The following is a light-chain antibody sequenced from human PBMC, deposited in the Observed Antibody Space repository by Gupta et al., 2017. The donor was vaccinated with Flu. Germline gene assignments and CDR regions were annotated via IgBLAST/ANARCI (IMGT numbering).Light chain of an antibody. V-gene: IGKV3-15*01. CDR2: GAS. J-gene: IGKJ1*01. Sequence: PATLSLSPGERAALSCRASQSISNNLVWYQQKPGQAPRCLIYGASTRATGIPARFSGSGSGTEFTLTITNLQSEDFAVYYCQQYHNWPRTFGQGTRVEI. CDR3: QQYHNWPRT. CDR1: QSISNN.